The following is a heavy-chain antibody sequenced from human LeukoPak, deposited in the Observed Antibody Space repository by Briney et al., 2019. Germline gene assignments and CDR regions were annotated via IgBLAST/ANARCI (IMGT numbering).Heavy chain of an antibody. V-gene: IGHV4-61*02. D-gene: IGHD3-10*01. CDR3: ARVYYYGSGSYYKAPYYYYYMDV. CDR2: IYTSGST. CDR1: GNSISSGDNY. Sequence: PSETLSLTCTVSGNSISSGDNYWSWIRQPAGKGLEWIGRIYTSGSTNYNPSLKSRVTISVDTSKNQFSLKLSSVTAADTAVYYCARVYYYGSGSYYKAPYYYYYMDVWGKGTTVTISS. J-gene: IGHJ6*03.